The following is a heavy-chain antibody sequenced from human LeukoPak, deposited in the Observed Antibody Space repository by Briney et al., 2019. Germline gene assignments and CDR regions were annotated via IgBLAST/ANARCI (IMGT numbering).Heavy chain of an antibody. V-gene: IGHV3-23*01. D-gene: IGHD1-26*01. CDR1: GFTFSSYA. CDR2: ISGSGGST. CDR3: AKVFGRAWELQDSDYFDY. Sequence: GGSLRLSCAASGFTFSSYAMSWVRRAPGKGLEWVSAISGSGGSTYYADSVKGRFTISRDNSKNTLYLQMNSLRAEDTAVYYCAKVFGRAWELQDSDYFDYWGQGTLVTVSS. J-gene: IGHJ4*02.